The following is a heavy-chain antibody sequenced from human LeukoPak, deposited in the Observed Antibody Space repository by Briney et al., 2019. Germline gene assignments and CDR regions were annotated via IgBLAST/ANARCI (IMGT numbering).Heavy chain of an antibody. CDR2: IIPIFGTA. D-gene: IGHD1-26*01. Sequence: ASVKVSCKASGGTFSSYAISWVRQAPGQGLEWMGGIIPIFGTANYAQKFQGRVTITADESTSTAYMELSSLRSEDTAVYYCASPERGRWEEIDRYYYYYYMDVWGKGTTVTISS. CDR1: GGTFSSYA. J-gene: IGHJ6*03. CDR3: ASPERGRWEEIDRYYYYYYMDV. V-gene: IGHV1-69*13.